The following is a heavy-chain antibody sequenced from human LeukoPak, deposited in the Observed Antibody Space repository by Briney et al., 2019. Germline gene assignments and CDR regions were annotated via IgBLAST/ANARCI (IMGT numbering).Heavy chain of an antibody. Sequence: PSETLSLTCAVYGGSFSGCYWSWIRQPPGKGLEWIGEINHSGSTNYIPSLKSRVTISVDTSKNQFSLKLSSVTAADTAVYYCARDPLRGYSTRFDYWGQGTLVTVSS. CDR2: INHSGST. J-gene: IGHJ4*02. D-gene: IGHD2-21*01. CDR1: GGSFSGCY. V-gene: IGHV4-34*01. CDR3: ARDPLRGYSTRFDY.